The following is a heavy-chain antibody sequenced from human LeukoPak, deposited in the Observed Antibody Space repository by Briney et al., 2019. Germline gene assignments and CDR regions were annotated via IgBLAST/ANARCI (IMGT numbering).Heavy chain of an antibody. D-gene: IGHD3-22*01. CDR3: ASSHYEESSGYYHRRYYFDY. CDR2: VNHSGTT. CDR1: GGSISTYY. Sequence: KPSETLSLTCTVSGGSISTYYWSWIRQPPGKGLEWIGEVNHSGTTNYNPSLKSRVTISVDTSRNQFSLRLSTLTAADTAVYYCASSHYEESSGYYHRRYYFDYWGQGTLVTVSS. V-gene: IGHV4-34*01. J-gene: IGHJ4*02.